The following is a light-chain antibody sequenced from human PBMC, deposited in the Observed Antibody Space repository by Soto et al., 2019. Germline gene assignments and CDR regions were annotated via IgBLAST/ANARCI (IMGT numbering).Light chain of an antibody. CDR3: SSYAASNNLGV. V-gene: IGLV2-8*01. CDR1: SSDVGGYNY. CDR2: EVS. Sequence: QSALTQPPSASGSPGQSVTISCIGTSSDVGGYNYVSWYQQHPGKAPKLMIYEVSKRPSGVPDRFSGSKSGNTASLTVSGLQDEDEADYYCSSYAASNNLGVFGGGTKLTVL. J-gene: IGLJ2*01.